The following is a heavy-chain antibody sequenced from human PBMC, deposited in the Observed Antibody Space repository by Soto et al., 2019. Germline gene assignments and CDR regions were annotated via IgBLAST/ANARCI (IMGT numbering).Heavy chain of an antibody. CDR3: ARGRPTYYYYGLDV. Sequence: QVQLVESGGGLVRPGGPLRLSCAASGFTFSDHYMSWIRQVPGKGLEWISYISSSGSSTNYADSVKGRFTISRDNGKKSLYLQMNNLTADDTALYYCARGRPTYYYYGLDVWGQGTTVTVS. V-gene: IGHV3-11*06. CDR1: GFTFSDHY. J-gene: IGHJ6*02. D-gene: IGHD3-10*01. CDR2: ISSSGSST.